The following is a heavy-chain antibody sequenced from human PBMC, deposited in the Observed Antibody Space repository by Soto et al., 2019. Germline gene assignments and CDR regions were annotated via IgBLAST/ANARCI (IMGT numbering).Heavy chain of an antibody. CDR1: GFALNIFW. Sequence: EVHLVESGGGLVQPGDSLSLSCAVSGFALNIFWMSWIRQAPGKGLEWVANMNQDGSEKYYVDSVKGRFRISRDNAKNSVYLQMDGLSVEDTAVYYCARDGPTTLLGQSYQFWGQGTLVTVSA. J-gene: IGHJ1*01. CDR2: MNQDGSEK. D-gene: IGHD1-1*01. CDR3: ARDGPTTLLGQSYQF. V-gene: IGHV3-7*01.